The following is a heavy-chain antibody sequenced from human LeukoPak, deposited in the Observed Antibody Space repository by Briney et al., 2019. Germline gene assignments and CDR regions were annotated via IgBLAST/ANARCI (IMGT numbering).Heavy chain of an antibody. CDR1: GLTLNYDW. CDR3: ARDRYCASSTCPGAFDL. J-gene: IGHJ3*01. Sequence: GGSLRLSCAASGLTLNYDWMTWVRQAPGKGLEWXGRIKSISDGETRDYAAPVKGRFTMSRDDSRNTVYLQMSSLKTEDTAVYYCARDRYCASSTCPGAFDLWGQGTVVTVSS. D-gene: IGHD2-2*01. V-gene: IGHV3-15*01. CDR2: IKSISDGETR.